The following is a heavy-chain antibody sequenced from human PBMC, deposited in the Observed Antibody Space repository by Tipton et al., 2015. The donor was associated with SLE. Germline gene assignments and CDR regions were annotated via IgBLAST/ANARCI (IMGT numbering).Heavy chain of an antibody. Sequence: QSGAEVKKPGASVKVSCKASGYSFTSHGYGISWVRQAPGQGLEWMGWISVDNGNTDYAVNLQDRVTMTIDTSTSTAYLELRSLRSDDTAVYYCAERYDTFEIWGQGTMVTVSS. CDR1: GYSFTSHG. CDR2: ISVDNGNT. V-gene: IGHV1-18*01. D-gene: IGHD1-1*01. J-gene: IGHJ3*02. CDR3: AERYDTFEI.